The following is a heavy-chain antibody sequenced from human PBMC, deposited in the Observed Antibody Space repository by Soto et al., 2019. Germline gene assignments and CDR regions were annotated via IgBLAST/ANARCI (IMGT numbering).Heavy chain of an antibody. CDR3: ARDAGACFTY. Sequence: QLHLQQSGPGLGNPSQTLSLTCAISGDSVSSDSAVWNWIRQSPSRGLEWLGRTYYRSKWYNDYAVSVKSRIIINADTSKNQFSLQLNSVTPEDTAVYYCARDAGACFTYWGQGTLVTVSS. J-gene: IGHJ4*02. CDR2: TYYRSKWYN. CDR1: GDSVSSDSAV. D-gene: IGHD3-10*01. V-gene: IGHV6-1*01.